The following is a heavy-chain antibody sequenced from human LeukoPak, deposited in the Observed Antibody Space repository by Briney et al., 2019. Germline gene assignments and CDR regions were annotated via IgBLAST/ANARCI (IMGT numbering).Heavy chain of an antibody. CDR3: ARGLAAPPFDY. D-gene: IGHD6-6*01. J-gene: IGHJ4*02. CDR2: INPNSGGT. Sequence: ASVELSCKASVYTFTVYYMHWVRQAPGHGLEWMGWINPNSGGTNYAQTFQGRVTMTRDTTISTAYSELSRLRSDDTAVYYCARGLAAPPFDYWGQGTLVTVSS. V-gene: IGHV1-2*02. CDR1: VYTFTVYY.